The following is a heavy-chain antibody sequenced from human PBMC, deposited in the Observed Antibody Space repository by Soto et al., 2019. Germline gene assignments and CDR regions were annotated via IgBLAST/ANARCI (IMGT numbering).Heavy chain of an antibody. V-gene: IGHV4-39*01. J-gene: IGHJ4*02. CDR3: ARNVGATTAFANY. CDR1: GGSISSSSYY. Sequence: SETLSLTCTVSGGSISSSSYYWGWIRQPPGKGLEWIGSIYYSGSTYYNPSLKSRVTISVDTSKNQFSLKLSSVTAADTAVYYCARNVGATTAFANYWGQGTLVTVSS. CDR2: IYYSGST. D-gene: IGHD1-26*01.